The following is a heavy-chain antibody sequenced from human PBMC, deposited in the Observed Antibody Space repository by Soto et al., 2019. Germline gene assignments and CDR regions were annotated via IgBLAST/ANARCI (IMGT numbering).Heavy chain of an antibody. J-gene: IGHJ3*02. Sequence: EVQLVESGGGLVQPGGSLRLSCAASGFSVSSTYMNWVRQAPGKGLEWVAVISNRGDTHYADSVEGRFSLSRDISDNTLHLQMSSLSAEDTAVYYCAREPRYCSGGSCSITGDAYDIWGQGTMVTVSS. CDR3: AREPRYCSGGSCSITGDAYDI. CDR2: ISNRGDT. CDR1: GFSVSSTY. D-gene: IGHD2-15*01. V-gene: IGHV3-66*01.